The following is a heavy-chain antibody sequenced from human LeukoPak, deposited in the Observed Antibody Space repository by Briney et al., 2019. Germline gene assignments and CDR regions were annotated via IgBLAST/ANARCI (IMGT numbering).Heavy chain of an antibody. CDR3: ARRDVATTFLYFYSMDV. Sequence: SETLSLTCDVSGGSLTGYYWSWVRQPPGKGLEWIGEINRDGSSYNNPSLKSRVTISIDTSKNQFSLRLSSVTPADTGVYYCARRDVATTFLYFYSMDVWAKGTTVTVSS. D-gene: IGHD2/OR15-2a*01. J-gene: IGHJ6*03. V-gene: IGHV4-34*01. CDR1: GGSLTGYY. CDR2: INRDGSS.